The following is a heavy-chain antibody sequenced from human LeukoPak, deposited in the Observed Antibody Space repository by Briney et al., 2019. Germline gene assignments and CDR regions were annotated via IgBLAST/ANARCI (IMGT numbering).Heavy chain of an antibody. CDR1: GFTFSDYY. D-gene: IGHD3-3*01. V-gene: IGHV3-11*01. Sequence: GGSLRLSCAASGFTFSDYYMSWIRQAPGKGLEWVSYISSSGSTIYYADSVKGRFTISRDNAKNSLYLQMNSLRAEDTAVYYCARDTPYNSWSGPKSGMDVWGQGTTVTVSS. J-gene: IGHJ6*02. CDR3: ARDTPYNSWSGPKSGMDV. CDR2: ISSSGSTI.